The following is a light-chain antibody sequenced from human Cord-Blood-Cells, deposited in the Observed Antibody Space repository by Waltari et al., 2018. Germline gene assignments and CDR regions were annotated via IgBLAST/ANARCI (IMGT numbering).Light chain of an antibody. J-gene: IGLJ1*01. Sequence: QSALTQPRPVSGSTGQSVPIPCTGTRSDVGCYNYVSWYQQHPGKAPKLMIYDVSKRPSGVPDRFSGSKSGNTASLTISGLQAEDEADYYCCSYAGSYAYVFGTGTKVTVL. V-gene: IGLV2-11*01. CDR1: RSDVGCYNY. CDR3: CSYAGSYAYV. CDR2: DVS.